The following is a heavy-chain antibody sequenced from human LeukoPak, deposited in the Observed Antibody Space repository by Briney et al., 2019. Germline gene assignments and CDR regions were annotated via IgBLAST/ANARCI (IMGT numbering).Heavy chain of an antibody. V-gene: IGHV3-7*05. J-gene: IGHJ4*02. Sequence: PGGSLRLSCAASGFSFSSSWMSWVRQAPGKGLEWVANIKEDGSAKYYVDSVKGRFTISRDNAKNSLYLQMNSLRAEDTAVYYCARFPSLLPFDYWGQGTLVTVSS. CDR1: GFSFSSSW. CDR2: IKEDGSAK. CDR3: ARFPSLLPFDY. D-gene: IGHD1-26*01.